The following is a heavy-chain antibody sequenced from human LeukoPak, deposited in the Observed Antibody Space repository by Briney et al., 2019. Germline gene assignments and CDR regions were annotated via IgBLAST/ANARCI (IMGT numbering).Heavy chain of an antibody. CDR3: ARDLLRGVTGSRFEAFDI. D-gene: IGHD3-10*01. V-gene: IGHV4-4*07. J-gene: IGHJ3*02. CDR1: GGSISSYY. Sequence: SETLSLTCTVSGGSISSYYWNWIRQPAGKGLEWIGRISTRGRTLYNPALKSRLTLSIDTSNNQFSLSLISVTAADTAMYFCARDLLRGVTGSRFEAFDIWGQGTMVTVSS. CDR2: ISTRGRT.